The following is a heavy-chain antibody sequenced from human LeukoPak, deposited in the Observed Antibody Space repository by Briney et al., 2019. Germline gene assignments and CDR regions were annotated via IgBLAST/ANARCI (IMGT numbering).Heavy chain of an antibody. V-gene: IGHV3-21*01. CDR1: GFTFSGYS. Sequence: GGSLRLSCAASGFTFSGYSMNWVRQAPGKGLEWVSSISSSSSYIYYADSVKGRFTISRDNAKNSLYLQMNSLRAEDTAVYYCARVGQQLVRDAFDIWGQGTMVTVSS. J-gene: IGHJ3*02. CDR3: ARVGQQLVRDAFDI. D-gene: IGHD6-13*01. CDR2: ISSSSSYI.